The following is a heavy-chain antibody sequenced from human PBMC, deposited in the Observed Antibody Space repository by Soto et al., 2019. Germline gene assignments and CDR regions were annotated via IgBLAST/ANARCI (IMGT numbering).Heavy chain of an antibody. CDR2: IYYSGST. J-gene: IGHJ5*02. V-gene: IGHV4-59*01. D-gene: IGHD5-18*01. Sequence: QVQLQESGPGLVKPSETLSLTCTVSGGSISSYYWSWIRQPPGKGLEWIGYIYYSGSTNYNPSLKSRVTISVDTSKNQFSLKLSSVTAADTAVYYCARRGYIPNNWFDPWGQGTLVTVSS. CDR3: ARRGYIPNNWFDP. CDR1: GGSISSYY.